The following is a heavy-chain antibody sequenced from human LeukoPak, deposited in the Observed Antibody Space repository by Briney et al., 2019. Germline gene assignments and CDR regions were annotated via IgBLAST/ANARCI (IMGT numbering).Heavy chain of an antibody. D-gene: IGHD3-16*01. J-gene: IGHJ6*03. CDR1: GYSISSGYY. CDR3: ARVPGMGVMGYYYYYYMDV. CDR2: IYHSGST. V-gene: IGHV4-38-2*01. Sequence: SGTLSLTCAVSGYSISSGYYWGGSRPPPGKGGEGSGSIYHSGSTYYNPSLKRRVTISVDTSKNHFSLKLSSVTAADTAVYYCARVPGMGVMGYYYYYYMDVWGKGTTVTVSS.